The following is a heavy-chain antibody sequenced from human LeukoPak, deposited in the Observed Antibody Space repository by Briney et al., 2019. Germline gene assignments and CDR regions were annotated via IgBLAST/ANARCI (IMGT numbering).Heavy chain of an antibody. D-gene: IGHD1-26*01. CDR2: VSGNGATT. CDR3: ARELGFDY. Sequence: GGSLRLSCAASGFTFSNYAMNWVRQAPGKGLEWVSAVSGNGATTYYADSVKGRFTISRDNSKNTLYLQMNSLRAEDTAVYYCARELGFDYWGQGTLVTVSS. V-gene: IGHV3-23*01. J-gene: IGHJ4*02. CDR1: GFTFSNYA.